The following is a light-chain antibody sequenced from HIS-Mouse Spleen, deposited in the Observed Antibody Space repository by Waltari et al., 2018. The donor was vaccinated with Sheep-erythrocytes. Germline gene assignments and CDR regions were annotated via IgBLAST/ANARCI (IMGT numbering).Light chain of an antibody. CDR3: QQYYSTFT. CDR2: WAS. V-gene: IGKV4-1*01. J-gene: IGKJ3*01. CDR1: QSVLYRSNNKNY. Sequence: DIVMTQSPDSLAVSLGERATINCKSSQSVLYRSNNKNYLAWYQQKPGQPPKLLIYWASTRESGVPDRFSGSGSGTDFTLTISSLQAEDVAVYYCQQYYSTFTFGPGTKVDIK.